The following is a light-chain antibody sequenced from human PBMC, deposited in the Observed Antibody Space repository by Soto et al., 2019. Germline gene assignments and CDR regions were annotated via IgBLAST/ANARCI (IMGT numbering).Light chain of an antibody. J-gene: IGLJ2*01. CDR1: SSDVGSYNL. CDR2: EGS. Sequence: QSALTQPASVSGSPGQSITISCTGTSSDVGSYNLVSWYQQHPGKAPKLMIYEGSKRPSGVSNRFAGSKSGNTASLTIAGLQAEDEAEYYCCAYAGSSTVVVGGGTKLTVL. CDR3: CAYAGSSTVV. V-gene: IGLV2-23*01.